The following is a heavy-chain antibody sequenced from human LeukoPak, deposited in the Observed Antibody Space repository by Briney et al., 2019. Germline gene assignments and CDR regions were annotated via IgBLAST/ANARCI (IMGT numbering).Heavy chain of an antibody. D-gene: IGHD3-9*01. CDR1: DGSIISSSYY. CDR2: IYYSGST. CDR3: AREGLFGNDILTGPSWFDP. Sequence: SETLSLTCTVSDGSIISSSYYWGWIRQPPGKGLEWIGYIYYSGSTNYNPSLKSRVTISVDTSKNQFSLKLSSVTAADTAVYYCAREGLFGNDILTGPSWFDPWGQGTLVTVSS. J-gene: IGHJ5*02. V-gene: IGHV4-61*01.